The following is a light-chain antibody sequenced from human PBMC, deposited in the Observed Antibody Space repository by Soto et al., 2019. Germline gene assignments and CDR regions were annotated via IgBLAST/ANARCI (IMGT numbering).Light chain of an antibody. J-gene: IGKJ2*01. CDR3: QQSYSTPVT. V-gene: IGKV1-39*01. CDR2: AAS. Sequence: DIQMTQSPSSLSASVGDRVTITCRASRSSSTFLNWYQQKSEKAPKLLIYAASSLQSGVPSRFSGSGSATDFTLTISSLQPEDFATYYCQQSYSTPVTFGQGTKLEIK. CDR1: RSSSTF.